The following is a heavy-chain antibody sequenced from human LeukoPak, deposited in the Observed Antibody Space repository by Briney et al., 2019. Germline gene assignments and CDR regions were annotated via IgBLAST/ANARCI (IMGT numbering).Heavy chain of an antibody. CDR1: GFTFDDYA. CDR2: ISWNSGSI. Sequence: PGRSLRLSCAASGFTFDDYAMHWVRQAPGKGLEWVSGISWNSGSIGYADSVKGRFTISRDNAKNSLYLQMNSLRAEDTAFYFCARENGHIYGYAFLDQWGQGTLVTVSS. V-gene: IGHV3-9*01. J-gene: IGHJ4*02. CDR3: ARENGHIYGYAFLDQ. D-gene: IGHD5-18*01.